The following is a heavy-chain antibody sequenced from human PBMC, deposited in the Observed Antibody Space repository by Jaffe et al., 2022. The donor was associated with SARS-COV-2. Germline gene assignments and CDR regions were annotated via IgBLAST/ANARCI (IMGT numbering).Heavy chain of an antibody. CDR3: ATTGSSSWYLSYYYYGMDV. J-gene: IGHJ6*02. CDR2: MNPNSGNT. CDR1: GYTFTSYD. V-gene: IGHV1-8*01. Sequence: QVQLVQSGAEVKKPGASVKVSCKASGYTFTSYDINWVRQATGQGLEWMGWMNPNSGNTGYAQKFQGRVTMTRNTSISTAYMELSSLRSEDTAVYYCATTGSSSWYLSYYYYGMDVWGQGTTVTVSS. D-gene: IGHD6-13*01.